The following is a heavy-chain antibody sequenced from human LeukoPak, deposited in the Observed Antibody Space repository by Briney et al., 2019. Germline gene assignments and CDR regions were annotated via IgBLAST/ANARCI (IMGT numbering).Heavy chain of an antibody. J-gene: IGHJ4*02. CDR1: GGSISSYY. D-gene: IGHD2-15*01. CDR3: ARDPGYCSGGSCPFDY. V-gene: IGHV4-59*01. Sequence: SETLSLTCTVSGGSISSYYWSWIRQPPGKGLEWIGYIYYRGSTNYNPSLKSRVTISVDTSKNQFSLKLSSVTAADTAVYYCARDPGYCSGGSCPFDYWGQGTLVTVSS. CDR2: IYYRGST.